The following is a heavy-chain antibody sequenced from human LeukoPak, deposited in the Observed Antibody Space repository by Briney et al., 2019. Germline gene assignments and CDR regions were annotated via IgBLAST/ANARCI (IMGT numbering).Heavy chain of an antibody. J-gene: IGHJ4*02. D-gene: IGHD5-12*01. CDR3: AKDATIRPGYYFDY. Sequence: GGSLRLSCAASGFTFDDYTMHWVRQAPGKGLEWVSLISWDGGSTYYADSVKGRFTISRDNSKNSLYLQMNSLRTEDTALYYCAKDATIRPGYYFDYWGQGTLVTVSS. V-gene: IGHV3-43*01. CDR1: GFTFDDYT. CDR2: ISWDGGST.